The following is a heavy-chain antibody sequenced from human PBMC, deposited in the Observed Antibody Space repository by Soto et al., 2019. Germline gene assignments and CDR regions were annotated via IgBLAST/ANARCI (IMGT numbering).Heavy chain of an antibody. J-gene: IGHJ4*02. CDR1: GYTFSDYY. V-gene: IGHV3-11*06. CDR3: AREITIFGVVIPHFDY. CDR2: ITSSSSHT. Sequence: SLRLSCAASGYTFSDYYMSWIRQAPGKGLEWVSYITSSSSHTNYADSVRGRFTISRDNAKNSLYLQMNSLRAEDTAVYYCAREITIFGVVIPHFDYWGQGTLVTVSS. D-gene: IGHD3-3*01.